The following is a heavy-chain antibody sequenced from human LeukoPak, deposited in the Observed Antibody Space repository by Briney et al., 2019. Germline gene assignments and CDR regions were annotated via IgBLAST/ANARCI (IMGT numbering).Heavy chain of an antibody. CDR3: ARHIVTPHRSGWPLFDY. V-gene: IGHV4-30-4*01. CDR1: GGSISSGDYY. CDR2: IYYSGST. Sequence: PSQTLSLTCTVSGGSISSGDYYWSWIRQPPGKGLEWIGYIYYSGSTNYNPSLKSRVTISVDTSKNQFSLKLSSVTAADTAVYYCARHIVTPHRSGWPLFDYWGQGTLVTVSS. D-gene: IGHD6-19*01. J-gene: IGHJ4*02.